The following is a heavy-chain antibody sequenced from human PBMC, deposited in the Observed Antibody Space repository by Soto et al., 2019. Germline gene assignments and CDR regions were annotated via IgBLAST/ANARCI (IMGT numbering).Heavy chain of an antibody. CDR1: GGSISSSDSISSIPYY. CDR3: ACNFDY. J-gene: IGHJ4*02. V-gene: IGHV4-39*01. CDR2: MGSSGTT. Sequence: QWQLQESGPGLVKPSETLSLTCTVSGGSISSSDSISSIPYYWGWIRQPPGKGLEWIGSMGSSGTTYYNPSLKSRVAISVDTSKNQFSLRLNSVTAADTAVYYCACNFDYWGQGTLVTVSS.